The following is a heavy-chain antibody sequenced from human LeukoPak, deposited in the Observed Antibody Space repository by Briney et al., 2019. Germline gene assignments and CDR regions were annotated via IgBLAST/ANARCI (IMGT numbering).Heavy chain of an antibody. D-gene: IGHD2/OR15-2a*01. CDR3: GRYKSTLGPFDF. J-gene: IGHJ4*02. Sequence: SETLSLTCSVSGYNINKGYYWGWVRQPLGKGLESIGAIYHSGTTYYNPSLKNRLTFSVDTSNNQFSVRLRSVTAADTAISYCGRYKSTLGPFDFWGQGTLVTVSS. CDR1: GYNINKGYY. V-gene: IGHV4-38-2*02. CDR2: IYHSGTT.